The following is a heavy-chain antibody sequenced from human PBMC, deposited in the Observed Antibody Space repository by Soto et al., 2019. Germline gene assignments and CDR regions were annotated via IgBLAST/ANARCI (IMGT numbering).Heavy chain of an antibody. Sequence: QVQLVQSGAEVKKPGASVKVSCKTSGYTFTSYHISWVRQAPGQGLEWMGWISAYNTNTNYAQKFQGRVTMTTDTLTSTAYMELRSLRSHDTAVYYCARATPPTDYWGQGTLVTVSS. CDR3: ARATPPTDY. CDR2: ISAYNTNT. D-gene: IGHD4-17*01. CDR1: GYTFTSYH. J-gene: IGHJ4*02. V-gene: IGHV1-18*01.